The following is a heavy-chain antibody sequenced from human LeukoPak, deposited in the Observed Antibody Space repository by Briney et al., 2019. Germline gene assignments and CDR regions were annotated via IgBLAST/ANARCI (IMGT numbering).Heavy chain of an antibody. CDR1: GGSISSGGYS. CDR3: ARAPPVAGTSWFDP. Sequence: PSETLSLTCAVSGGSISSGGYSWSWIRQPPGKGLEWIGYIYHSGGTYYNPSLKSRVTISVDRSKNQFSLKLSSVTAADTAVYYCARAPPVAGTSWFDPWGQGTLVTVSS. V-gene: IGHV4-30-2*01. J-gene: IGHJ5*02. CDR2: IYHSGGT. D-gene: IGHD6-19*01.